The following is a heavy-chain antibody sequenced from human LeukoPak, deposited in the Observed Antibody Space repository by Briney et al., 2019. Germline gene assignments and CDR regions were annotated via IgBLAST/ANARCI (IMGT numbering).Heavy chain of an antibody. V-gene: IGHV3-23*01. CDR3: AKGTYSSGSPLDY. J-gene: IGHJ4*02. CDR2: ITGSGATT. D-gene: IGHD6-25*01. CDR1: GFIFNSHA. Sequence: GGSLRLSCAASGFIFNSHAMTWVRQAPGKGLEWVSEITGSGATTNYADSLKGRFTISRDNSKNTLYLQMNSLRAEDTAVYYCAKGTYSSGSPLDYWGQGTLVTVS.